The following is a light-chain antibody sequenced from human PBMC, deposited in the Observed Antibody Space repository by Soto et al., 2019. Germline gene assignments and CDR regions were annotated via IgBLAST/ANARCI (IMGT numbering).Light chain of an antibody. CDR3: QYYSVMWA. Sequence: DIQMTQSPSTLSASVGDRVTITCRASQSIDRRLAWYQQKPGKAPKVLISDASTLESGVLSRFSGSGSGTEFTLTIISLQPDAFATYYCQYYSVMWAFSQGTKVEIK. V-gene: IGKV1-5*01. J-gene: IGKJ1*01. CDR2: DAS. CDR1: QSIDRR.